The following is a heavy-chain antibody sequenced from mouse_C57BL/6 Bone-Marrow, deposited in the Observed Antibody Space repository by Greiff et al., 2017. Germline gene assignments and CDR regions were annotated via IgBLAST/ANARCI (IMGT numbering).Heavy chain of an antibody. CDR3: ERDITTVLPYYFDY. Sequence: VQLQQPGAELVKPGASVKMSCKASGYTFTSYWITWVKQRPGQGLEWIGDIYPGSGSTNYNEKFKSKATLTVDTSSSTAYMQLSSLTSEDSAVYYCERDITTVLPYYFDYWGQGTTLTVSS. CDR1: GYTFTSYW. CDR2: IYPGSGST. V-gene: IGHV1-55*01. D-gene: IGHD1-1*01. J-gene: IGHJ2*01.